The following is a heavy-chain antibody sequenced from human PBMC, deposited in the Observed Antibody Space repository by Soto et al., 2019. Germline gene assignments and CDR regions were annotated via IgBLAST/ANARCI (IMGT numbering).Heavy chain of an antibody. CDR2: FDPEDGET. J-gene: IGHJ4*02. V-gene: IGHV1-24*01. CDR3: ATGPSRGWSGYYGGFFDY. Sequence: SVKVCCKVSGDSLEGLSMRWVRQATGKGLEWMGGFDPEDGETIYAQKFQGRVTMTEDTSTDTAYMELSSLRSEDTAVYYCATGPSRGWSGYYGGFFDYWGQGTLVTVSS. D-gene: IGHD3-3*01. CDR1: GDSLEGLS.